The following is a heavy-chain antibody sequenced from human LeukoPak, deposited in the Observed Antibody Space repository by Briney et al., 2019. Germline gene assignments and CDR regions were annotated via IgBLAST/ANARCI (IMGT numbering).Heavy chain of an antibody. CDR1: GGSISSYY. V-gene: IGHV4-59*01. CDR2: IYYSGST. CDR3: ARDEGYCSGGSCYSGWFDP. D-gene: IGHD2-15*01. Sequence: SETLSLTSTVSGGSISSYYWSWIRQPPGKGLEWIGYIYYSGSTNYNPSLKSRVTISVDTSKNQFSLKLSSVTAADTAVYYCARDEGYCSGGSCYSGWFDPEGQGTVVTVSS. J-gene: IGHJ5*02.